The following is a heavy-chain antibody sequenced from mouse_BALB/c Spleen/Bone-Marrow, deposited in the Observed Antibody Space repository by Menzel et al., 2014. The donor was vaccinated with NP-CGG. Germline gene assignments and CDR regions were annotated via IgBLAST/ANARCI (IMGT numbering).Heavy chain of an antibody. D-gene: IGHD2-4*01. V-gene: IGHV14-3*02. Sequence: VQLKQSGAELVKPGASVKLSCTASGFNIKDTYMHWVKQRPEQGLEWIGRIDPANGSTKYDPKFQGKATITADTSSNTAYLQLSSLTSEDTAVYYCAMITTGAWFAYWGQGTLVTVSA. CDR3: AMITTGAWFAY. CDR2: IDPANGST. J-gene: IGHJ3*01. CDR1: GFNIKDTY.